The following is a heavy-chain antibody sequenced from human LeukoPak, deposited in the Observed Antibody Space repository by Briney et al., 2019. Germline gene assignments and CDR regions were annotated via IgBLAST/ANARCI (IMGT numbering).Heavy chain of an antibody. CDR3: ARAYSSSWYFNWFDP. CDR2: IYPSGST. D-gene: IGHD6-13*01. Sequence: SETLSLTCTVSGYSISSGYFWGWIRQSPVKGLEWIGSIYPSGSTYYNPSLKSRVTISVDTSKNQFSLKLSSVIAADTAVYYCARAYSSSWYFNWFDPWGQGTLVTVSS. J-gene: IGHJ5*02. V-gene: IGHV4-38-2*02. CDR1: GYSISSGYF.